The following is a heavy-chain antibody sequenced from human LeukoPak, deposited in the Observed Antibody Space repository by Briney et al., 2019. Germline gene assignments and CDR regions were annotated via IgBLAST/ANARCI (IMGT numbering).Heavy chain of an antibody. CDR1: GGSISGYY. CDR2: ISYTGST. V-gene: IGHV4-59*01. D-gene: IGHD3-22*01. J-gene: IGHJ4*02. Sequence: SETLSLTCTVSGGSISGYYWNWIRQPPGKGLEYIGYISYTGSTNYNPSLKSRVTISVDTFKNQFSLKLSSVTAADTAVYYCARGVDSSGLFDYWGQGTLVTVSS. CDR3: ARGVDSSGLFDY.